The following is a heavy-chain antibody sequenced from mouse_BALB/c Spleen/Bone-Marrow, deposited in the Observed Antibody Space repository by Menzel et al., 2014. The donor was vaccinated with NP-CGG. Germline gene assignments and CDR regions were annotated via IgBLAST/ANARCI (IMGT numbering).Heavy chain of an antibody. CDR2: IYPGNGGT. CDR3: ARGSPQLVRFDY. D-gene: IGHD2-14*01. V-gene: IGHV1-12*01. Sequence: QVQLQQSGAELVRSGASVKMSCKASGYKFTSYNMHWVKQTPGQGLEWIGYIYPGNGGTNYNQKFKGKATLTADTSSSTAYMQISSLTSEDSAVYFCARGSPQLVRFDYWGQGTTLTVSS. CDR1: GYKFTSYN. J-gene: IGHJ2*01.